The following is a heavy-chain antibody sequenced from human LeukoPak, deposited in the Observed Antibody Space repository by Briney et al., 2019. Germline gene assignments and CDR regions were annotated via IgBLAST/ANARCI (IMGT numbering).Heavy chain of an antibody. V-gene: IGHV4-39*07. CDR1: GGSITSSSYY. J-gene: IGHJ1*01. CDR2: IFYNGGT. Sequence: SETLSLTCTLSGGSITSSSYYWGWIRQPPGKGLEWIGSIFYNGGTFYNPSLKSRVTISLDTSKKQFSLKLTSVTAADTALYYCARWGDRDGFKHWGQGTLATVSS. D-gene: IGHD5-24*01. CDR3: ARWGDRDGFKH.